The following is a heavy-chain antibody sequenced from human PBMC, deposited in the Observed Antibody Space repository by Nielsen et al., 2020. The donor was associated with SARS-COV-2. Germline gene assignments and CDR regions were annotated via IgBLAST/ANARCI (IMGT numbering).Heavy chain of an antibody. V-gene: IGHV4-31*11. Sequence: SETLSLTCAVYGGSFSGYYWSWIRQHPGKGLEWIGYIYYSGSTYYNPSLKSRVTISVDTSKNQFSLKLSSVTAADTAVYYCARAEDRITMMDAWDQGTLVTVSS. CDR3: ARAEDRITMMDA. CDR1: GGSFSGYY. J-gene: IGHJ5*02. CDR2: IYYSGST. D-gene: IGHD3-22*01.